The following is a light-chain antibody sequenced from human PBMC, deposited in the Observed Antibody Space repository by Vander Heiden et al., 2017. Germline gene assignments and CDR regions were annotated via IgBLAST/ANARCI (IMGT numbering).Light chain of an antibody. V-gene: IGKV1-33*01. CDR2: DAS. CDR1: QDISNY. J-gene: IGKJ3*01. CDR3: QQYDNLPLT. Sequence: DIHMTQSPSSLSASVGDRVTITCQASQDISNYLNWYQQKPGKAPKLLIYDASNLETGVPSRFSGSGSGTDFTITISSLQPEDIATYYCQQYDNLPLTFGPGTKVDIK.